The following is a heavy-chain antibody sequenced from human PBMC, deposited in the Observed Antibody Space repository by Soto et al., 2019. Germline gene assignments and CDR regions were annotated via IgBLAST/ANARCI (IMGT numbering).Heavy chain of an antibody. CDR1: SGSFSGYY. CDR2: INHSGST. Sequence: PSETLSLTCAVYSGSFSGYYWNWVRQSPGKGLEWIGEINHSGSTNYNPSLKSRVTISVDTSKNQFSLKLRSVTAADTALYYCARSRIAVAGSPVGDWGQGTLVTVSS. D-gene: IGHD6-19*01. J-gene: IGHJ4*02. V-gene: IGHV4-34*01. CDR3: ARSRIAVAGSPVGD.